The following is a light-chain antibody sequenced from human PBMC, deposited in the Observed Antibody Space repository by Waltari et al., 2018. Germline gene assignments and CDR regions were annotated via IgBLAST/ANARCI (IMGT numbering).Light chain of an antibody. CDR1: QDNTSY. CDR3: QLSYTTPHT. J-gene: IGKJ2*01. CDR2: FGS. Sequence: EIQMTQSPSSLSTSVGDRVTIPCRASQDNTSYLNWYQQKAGKAPKRLITFGSTLQSGVSSRFSGSGSGTDFTLTITNVQPEDSAYYYCQLSYTTPHTFGQGTKVEIK. V-gene: IGKV1-39*01.